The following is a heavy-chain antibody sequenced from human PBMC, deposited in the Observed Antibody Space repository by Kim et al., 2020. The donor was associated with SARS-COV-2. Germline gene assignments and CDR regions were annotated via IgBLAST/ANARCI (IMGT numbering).Heavy chain of an antibody. D-gene: IGHD3-10*02. J-gene: IGHJ3*02. CDR1: GASMTDSGYYY. CDR2: IYSGTT. Sequence: SETLSLTYTVSGASMTDSGYYYWGWIRQPPGKGLEYIGRIYSGTTYYNPSLKRRVTISEDTSKNQFYLHVSSVTAADTAMYYCTSPVLGAEINAFDIGGQGTMVTVS. CDR3: TSPVLGAEINAFDI. V-gene: IGHV4-39*01.